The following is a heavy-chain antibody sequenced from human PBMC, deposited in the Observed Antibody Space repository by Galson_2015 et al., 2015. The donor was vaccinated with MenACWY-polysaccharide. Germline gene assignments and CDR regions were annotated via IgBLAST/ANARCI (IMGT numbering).Heavy chain of an antibody. Sequence: SLRLSCAASGFTVSSNYMSWVRQAPGKGLEWVSVIYSGGSTYYADSVKGRFTISRDNSKNTLYLQMNSLRAEDTAVYYCARDGGGWGYSYGYYYMDVGGKGTTVTVSS. CDR1: GFTVSSNY. CDR2: IYSGGST. D-gene: IGHD5-18*01. V-gene: IGHV3-53*01. CDR3: ARDGGGWGYSYGYYYMDV. J-gene: IGHJ6*03.